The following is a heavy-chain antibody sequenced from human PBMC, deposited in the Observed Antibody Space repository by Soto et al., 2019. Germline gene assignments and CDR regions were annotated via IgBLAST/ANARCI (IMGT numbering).Heavy chain of an antibody. CDR1: GFTFSSYG. D-gene: IGHD6-19*01. Sequence: PGGSLRLSCAASGFTFSSYGMHWVRQAPGEGLEWVSAISGGGSDTYYADSVKGRFTISKDSSKNTLYLQMNSLRAEDTAVYYCAKCGSGSGSYPARFNDYRGLGTLVTGSS. CDR3: AKCGSGSGSYPARFNDY. CDR2: ISGGGSDT. V-gene: IGHV3-23*01. J-gene: IGHJ4*02.